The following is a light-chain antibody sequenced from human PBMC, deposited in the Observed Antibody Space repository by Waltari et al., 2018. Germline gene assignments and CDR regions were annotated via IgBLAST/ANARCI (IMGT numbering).Light chain of an antibody. J-gene: IGKJ2*01. CDR1: PSVSSN. V-gene: IGKV3-15*01. Sequence: EIVMTXSPATLSVSPGERATLSCRASPSVSSNLAWXQQKPGQAPRLLIYGASTRATGIPARFXXXGSGTEFTXTISSMXSEDFAVYYCQQXNNWXRTXGQGTKLEIK. CDR3: QQXNNWXRT. CDR2: GAS.